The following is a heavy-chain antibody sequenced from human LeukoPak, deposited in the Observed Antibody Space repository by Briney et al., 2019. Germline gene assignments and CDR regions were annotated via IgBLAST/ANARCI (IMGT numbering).Heavy chain of an antibody. V-gene: IGHV3-7*01. Sequence: GGSLRLSCAASGFTFSSYSMNWVRQAPGKGLEWVASIKQDGGEKYYLDSVKGRFTISRDNAKNSLHLQMNNLRAEDTAVYYCAREGIVGATRVTDSWGQGTLVTVSS. D-gene: IGHD1-26*01. CDR3: AREGIVGATRVTDS. CDR2: IKQDGGEK. CDR1: GFTFSSYS. J-gene: IGHJ4*02.